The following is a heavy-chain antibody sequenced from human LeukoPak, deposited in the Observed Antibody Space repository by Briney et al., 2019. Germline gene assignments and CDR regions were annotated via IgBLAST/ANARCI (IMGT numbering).Heavy chain of an antibody. CDR3: ARTYCSGGSCYDLPYYYYYGMDV. J-gene: IGHJ6*02. CDR1: GGTFSSYA. CDR2: IIPIFGIA. V-gene: IGHV1-69*04. Sequence: SVKVSCKASGGTFSSYAISWVRQAPGQGLEWMGRIIPIFGIANYAQKFQGRVTITADKSTSTAYMEPSSLRSEDTAVYYCARTYCSGGSCYDLPYYYYYGMDVWGQGTTVTVSS. D-gene: IGHD2-15*01.